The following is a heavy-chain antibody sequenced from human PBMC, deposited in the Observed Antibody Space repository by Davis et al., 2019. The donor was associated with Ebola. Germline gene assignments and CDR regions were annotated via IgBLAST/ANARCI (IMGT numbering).Heavy chain of an antibody. D-gene: IGHD6-13*01. Sequence: GESLKISCAASGFTFSSYGMHWVRQAPGKGLEWVAFIRYDGGVKWYADSVKGRFTVSRDNSKNTLFLQMSSLRVEGTAVYYCVTPGYSSSWYSVYWGQGTLVAVSS. CDR2: IRYDGGVK. J-gene: IGHJ4*02. V-gene: IGHV3-30*02. CDR1: GFTFSSYG. CDR3: VTPGYSSSWYSVY.